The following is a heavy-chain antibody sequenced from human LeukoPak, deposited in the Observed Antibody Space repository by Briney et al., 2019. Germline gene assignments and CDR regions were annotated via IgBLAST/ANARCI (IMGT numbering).Heavy chain of an antibody. V-gene: IGHV1-2*02. CDR1: GYTSTDYY. CDR2: INPNSGGT. J-gene: IGHJ6*03. CDR3: ARDRGKISDYLGSGSSLHYCMDV. D-gene: IGHD3-10*01. Sequence: GASVKVSCKASGYTSTDYYMHWVRQAPGQGLEWMGWINPNSGGTNYAQKFQGRVTMTRDTSISTAYMDLSRLISDDTAVYYCARDRGKISDYLGSGSSLHYCMDVWGKGTAVTVSS.